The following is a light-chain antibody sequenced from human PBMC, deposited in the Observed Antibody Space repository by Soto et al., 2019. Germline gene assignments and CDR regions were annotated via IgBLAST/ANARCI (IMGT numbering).Light chain of an antibody. CDR3: QQRSNWPLT. CDR1: QTVGSY. V-gene: IGKV3-11*01. Sequence: EIVLTQSPATMSLSPGERATLSCRASQTVGSYLAWYQQKPGQAPRLLIYNASSRATGIPARFGGSGSWTDFTLTISSLETEDFAVYYCQQRSNWPLTFCGGTKVEIK. CDR2: NAS. J-gene: IGKJ4*01.